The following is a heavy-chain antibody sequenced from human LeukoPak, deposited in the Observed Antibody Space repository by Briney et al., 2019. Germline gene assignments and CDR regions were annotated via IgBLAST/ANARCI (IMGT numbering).Heavy chain of an antibody. CDR2: IYYSGST. V-gene: IGHV4-61*05. J-gene: IGHJ6*03. CDR1: GDSISSSSYY. Sequence: RASETLSLTCTVSGDSISSSSYYWGWIRQPPGKGLEWIGYIYYSGSTNYNPSLKSRVTISVDTSKNQFSLKLSSVTAADTAVYYCARATDYYYYYMDVWGKGTTVTVSS. D-gene: IGHD5-24*01. CDR3: ARATDYYYYYMDV.